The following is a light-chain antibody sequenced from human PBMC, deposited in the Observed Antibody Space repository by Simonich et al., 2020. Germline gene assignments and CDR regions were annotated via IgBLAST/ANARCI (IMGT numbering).Light chain of an antibody. CDR3: QQYYSTPIT. CDR2: WAS. Sequence: DIVMTQSPDSLAVSLGERATIHCKSSQSVFTRSNNKNYLAWYQQKPGQPPKLLIYWASTRESGVPDRFSGSGSGTDFTLTISSLQAEDVAVYYCQQYYSTPITFGQGTRLEIK. CDR1: QSVFTRSNNKNY. J-gene: IGKJ5*01. V-gene: IGKV4-1*01.